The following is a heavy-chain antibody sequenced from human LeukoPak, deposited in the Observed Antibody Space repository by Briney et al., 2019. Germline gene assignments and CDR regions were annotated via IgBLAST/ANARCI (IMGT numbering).Heavy chain of an antibody. V-gene: IGHV4-4*07. CDR2: IYTSGST. CDR1: GGSISSYY. Sequence: PSETLSLTCTVSGGSISSYYWNWIRQPAGKGLEWIGRIYTSGSTNYNPSLKSRVTMSVDTSKNQFSLKLSSVTAADTAVYYCARVGYYYDSSGYPPFDYWGQGTLVTVSS. CDR3: ARVGYYYDSSGYPPFDY. D-gene: IGHD3-22*01. J-gene: IGHJ4*02.